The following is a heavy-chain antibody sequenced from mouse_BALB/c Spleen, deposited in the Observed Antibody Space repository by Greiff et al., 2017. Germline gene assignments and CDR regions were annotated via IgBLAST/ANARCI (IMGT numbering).Heavy chain of an antibody. CDR2: IDPSDSYT. Sequence: QVQLQQPGAELVKPGASVKMSCKASGYTFTSYWMHWVKQRPGQGLEWIGVIDPSDSYTSYNQKFKGKATLTVDTSSSTAYMQLSSLTSEDSAVYYCTRGTMITTGGFDYWGQGTTLTVSS. V-gene: IGHV1S127*01. CDR1: GYTFTSYW. CDR3: TRGTMITTGGFDY. D-gene: IGHD2-4*01. J-gene: IGHJ2*01.